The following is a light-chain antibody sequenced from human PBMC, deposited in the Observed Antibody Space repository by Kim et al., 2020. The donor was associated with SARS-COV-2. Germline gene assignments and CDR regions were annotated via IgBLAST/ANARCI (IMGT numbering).Light chain of an antibody. CDR3: NSRDSSGNHHYV. V-gene: IGLV3-19*01. J-gene: IGLJ1*01. CDR1: SLRSYH. CDR2: GKN. Sequence: SSELTQDPAVSVALGQTVRITCQGDSLRSYHASWYQQKPGQAPVLVIYGKNNRPSGIPDRFSGSSSGNTASLTITGAQAEDEADYYCNSRDSSGNHHYVF.